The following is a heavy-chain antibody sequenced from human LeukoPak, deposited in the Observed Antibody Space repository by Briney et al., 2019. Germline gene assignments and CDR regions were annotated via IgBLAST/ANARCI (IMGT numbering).Heavy chain of an antibody. Sequence: TGGSLRLSCAASGFTFSSYGMHWVRQAPGKGLEWVAFIRYDGSNKYYADSVKGRFTISRDNSKNTLYLQMNSLRAEDTAVYYCAKDLGYSNTIDYWGQGTLVTVSS. CDR2: IRYDGSNK. D-gene: IGHD4-11*01. J-gene: IGHJ4*02. CDR3: AKDLGYSNTIDY. V-gene: IGHV3-30*02. CDR1: GFTFSSYG.